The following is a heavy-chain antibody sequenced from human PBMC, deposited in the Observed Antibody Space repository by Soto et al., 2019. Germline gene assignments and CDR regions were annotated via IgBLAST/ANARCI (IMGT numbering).Heavy chain of an antibody. CDR2: ISNDGAKQ. CDR1: GFPFSSYG. D-gene: IGHD3-10*01. V-gene: IGHV3-30*18. CDR3: AEAGSIELDV. Sequence: PGGSLTLSCAASGFPFSSYGMHWVRQPPGKGLEWLAVISNDGAKQYYAASVKGRFTISRDNSQNMVYLQITNMRAEDRAVYYRAEAGSIELDVWGQGTTVTVSS. J-gene: IGHJ6*02.